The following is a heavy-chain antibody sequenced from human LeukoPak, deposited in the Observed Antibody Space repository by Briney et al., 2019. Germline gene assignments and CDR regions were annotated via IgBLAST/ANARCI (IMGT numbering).Heavy chain of an antibody. CDR1: GFTISNYW. CDR2: IKEDGSEK. CDR3: ARPQGSGSYYFDY. V-gene: IGHV3-7*01. J-gene: IGHJ4*02. Sequence: PGGSLRLSCVGSGFTISNYWMHWVRQAPGKGLEWVANIKEDGSEKYYVDSVKGRFTISRDSSKSTLYLQMNSLRAEDTAVYYCARPQGSGSYYFDYWGQGTLVTVSS. D-gene: IGHD3-10*01.